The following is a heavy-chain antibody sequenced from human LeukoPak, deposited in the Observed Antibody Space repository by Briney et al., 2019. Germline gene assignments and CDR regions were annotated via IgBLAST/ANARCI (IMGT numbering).Heavy chain of an antibody. J-gene: IGHJ4*02. Sequence: GGALRLSCAASGFTFRSHGMHWVCQAPGKGLEWVAFIRYDGTNKYYADSVKRRVTISRENSQNTLYLQMNSVRVEDTAVYFCAKDVKMFRGPMIMRHFDFWGQGSLVTVSS. V-gene: IGHV3-30*02. D-gene: IGHD3-10*01. CDR3: AKDVKMFRGPMIMRHFDF. CDR2: IRYDGTNK. CDR1: GFTFRSHG.